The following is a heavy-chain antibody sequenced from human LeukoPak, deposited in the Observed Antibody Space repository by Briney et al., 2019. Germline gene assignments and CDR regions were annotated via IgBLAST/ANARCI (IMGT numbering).Heavy chain of an antibody. J-gene: IGHJ4*02. CDR3: ARGLRGPHYDILTGLDY. CDR1: GGTFSSYA. D-gene: IGHD3-9*01. CDR2: IIPIFGTA. V-gene: IGHV1-69*01. Sequence: SVKVSCKASGGTFSSYAISWVRQAPGQGLEWMGGIIPIFGTANYAQKFQGRVTITADESTSTAYMELSSLRSEDTAVYYCARGLRGPHYDILTGLDYWGQGTLVSVSS.